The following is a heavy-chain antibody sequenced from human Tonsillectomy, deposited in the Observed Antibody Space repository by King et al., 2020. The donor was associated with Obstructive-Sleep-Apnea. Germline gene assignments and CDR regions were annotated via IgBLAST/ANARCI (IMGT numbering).Heavy chain of an antibody. Sequence: GQLVQSGAEVRRPGAAVKLSCKASGYTFTDYYLHWVRQAPGQGLEWMGWINPNSGGTNYAHKFQGRVTMTRDTSITTVYMELSSLRSDDTAVYYCAREWELLRRECGLDSWGQGTPVTVSS. V-gene: IGHV1-2*07. CDR3: AREWELLRRECGLDS. D-gene: IGHD1-26*01. CDR2: INPNSGGT. CDR1: GYTFTDYY. J-gene: IGHJ4*02.